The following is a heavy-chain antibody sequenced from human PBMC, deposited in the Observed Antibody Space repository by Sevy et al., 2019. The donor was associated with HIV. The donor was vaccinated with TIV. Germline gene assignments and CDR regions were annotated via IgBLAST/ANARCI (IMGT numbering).Heavy chain of an antibody. Sequence: GGSLRLSCAASGFSFSTYDMHWVRQVTGKGLEWVSAINTAGDTYYPDSVKGRFTISRENAKNSLHLHMSSLRAGDTAVYYGARGLYMPYYETTSPSVGAFDIWGQGTMVTVSS. J-gene: IGHJ3*02. CDR3: ARGLYMPYYETTSPSVGAFDI. D-gene: IGHD3-22*01. V-gene: IGHV3-13*01. CDR2: INTAGDT. CDR1: GFSFSTYD.